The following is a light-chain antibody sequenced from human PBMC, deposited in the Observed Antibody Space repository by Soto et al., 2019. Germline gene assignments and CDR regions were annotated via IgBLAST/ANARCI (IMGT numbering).Light chain of an antibody. Sequence: EIVLTQSPDTLSLSPGERATLSCRTSRSVSSNYLAWYQQKPGQAPRLLIYGASSRATGIPDRFSGSGSGTDFTLTISRLEPEDFAVYYCQQYGSWYTFGQGTKLEIK. CDR3: QQYGSWYT. CDR1: RSVSSNY. J-gene: IGKJ2*01. CDR2: GAS. V-gene: IGKV3-20*01.